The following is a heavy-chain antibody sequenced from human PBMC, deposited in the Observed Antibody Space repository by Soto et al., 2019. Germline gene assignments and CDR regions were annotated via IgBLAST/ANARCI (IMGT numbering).Heavy chain of an antibody. D-gene: IGHD3-10*01. CDR1: GGTFSSYA. CDR2: MIPIFGTA. Sequence: QVQLVPSGAEVKKPGSSVKVSCKASGGTFSSYAISWVRQAPGQGLEWMGGMIPIFGTANYAQKFQVRVTITADKSTSTAYMELSSLRSEDTAVYYCARVEAGRDRDNLYYYYGMDLWGQGTTVTVSS. V-gene: IGHV1-69*06. CDR3: ARVEAGRDRDNLYYYYGMDL. J-gene: IGHJ6*02.